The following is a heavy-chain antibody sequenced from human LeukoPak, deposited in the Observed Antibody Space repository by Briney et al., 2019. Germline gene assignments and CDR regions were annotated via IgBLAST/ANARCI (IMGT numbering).Heavy chain of an antibody. D-gene: IGHD6-19*01. CDR3: ARVAVARYWYFDL. Sequence: SETLSLTCAVYGGSFSGYYWSWIRQPPGKGLEWIGEINHSGSTNYNPSLKSRVTISVDTSKNQFSLKLSSVTAADTAVYYCARVAVARYWYFDLWGRGTLVTVSS. V-gene: IGHV4-34*01. CDR2: INHSGST. J-gene: IGHJ2*01. CDR1: GGSFSGYY.